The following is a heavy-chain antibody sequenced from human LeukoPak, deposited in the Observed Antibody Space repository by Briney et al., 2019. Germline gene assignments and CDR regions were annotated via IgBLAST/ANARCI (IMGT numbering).Heavy chain of an antibody. CDR3: ARGGPAPHRITLIVVASSTDAFDI. CDR2: ISAYNGDT. D-gene: IGHD3-22*01. J-gene: IGHJ3*02. Sequence: GASVTVSCKASGCTFTSYGISWVRQAPGQGLEWMGWISAYNGDTNYAQKLQGRVTMTTDTSTSTAYMELRSLRSDDTAVYYCARGGPAPHRITLIVVASSTDAFDIWGQGTMVTVSS. V-gene: IGHV1-18*01. CDR1: GCTFTSYG.